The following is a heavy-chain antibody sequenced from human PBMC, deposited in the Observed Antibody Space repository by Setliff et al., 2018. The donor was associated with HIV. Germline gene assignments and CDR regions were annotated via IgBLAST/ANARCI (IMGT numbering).Heavy chain of an antibody. CDR3: VADPSISMVRGLILGSTFDI. J-gene: IGHJ3*02. V-gene: IGHV1-58*01. CDR2: IVVGRGNT. Sequence: ASVKVSCKASGFTFTDSDVQWVRQARGQRLEWIGGIVVGRGNTNYAQQFQGRVTITRDMSTSTAYMELSSLRYEDTAVYYSVADPSISMVRGLILGSTFDIWGQGTMVTVSS. D-gene: IGHD3-10*01. CDR1: GFTFTDSD.